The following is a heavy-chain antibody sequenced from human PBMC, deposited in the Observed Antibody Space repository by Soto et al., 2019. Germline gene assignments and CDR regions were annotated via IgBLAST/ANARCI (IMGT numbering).Heavy chain of an antibody. D-gene: IGHD3-3*01. CDR3: ARSREPLRFLEWLISDAFDI. CDR1: GFTFSSYA. V-gene: IGHV3-23*01. CDR2: ISGSGGST. Sequence: GGSLRLSCAASGFTFSSYAMSWVRQAPGKGLEWVSAISGSGGSTYYADSVKGRFTISRDNSKNTLYLQMNSLRAEDTAVYYCARSREPLRFLEWLISDAFDIWGQGTMVTVSS. J-gene: IGHJ3*02.